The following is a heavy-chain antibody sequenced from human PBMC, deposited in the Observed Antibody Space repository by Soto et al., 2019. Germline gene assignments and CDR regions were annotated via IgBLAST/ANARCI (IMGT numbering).Heavy chain of an antibody. J-gene: IGHJ4*02. D-gene: IGHD2-2*01. Sequence: SETLSLTCAVYGGSFSGYYWSWIRQPPGKGLEWIGEINHSGSTNYNPSLKSRVTISVDTSKNQFSLKLSSVTAADTAVYYCARGVETRSRGSDYFDYWGQGTLVTSPQ. V-gene: IGHV4-34*01. CDR2: INHSGST. CDR1: GGSFSGYY. CDR3: ARGVETRSRGSDYFDY.